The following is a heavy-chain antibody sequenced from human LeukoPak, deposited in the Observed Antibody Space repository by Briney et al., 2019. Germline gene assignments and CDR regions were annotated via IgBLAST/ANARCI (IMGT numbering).Heavy chain of an antibody. Sequence: ASVKVSCKASGYTFTSYYMHWVRQAPGQGLEWMGIINPSGGSTSYAQKFQGRVTMTRDTSTSTVYMELSSLRSEDTAVYYCATDRLRLGELSLRLDYWGQGTLVTVSS. V-gene: IGHV1-46*01. CDR1: GYTFTSYY. CDR2: INPSGGST. J-gene: IGHJ4*02. D-gene: IGHD3-16*02. CDR3: ATDRLRLGELSLRLDY.